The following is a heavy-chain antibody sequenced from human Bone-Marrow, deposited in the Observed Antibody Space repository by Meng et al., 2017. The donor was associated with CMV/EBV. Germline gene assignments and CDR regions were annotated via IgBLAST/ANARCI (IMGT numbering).Heavy chain of an antibody. CDR1: GFTFDDYA. Sequence: SLKISCAASGFTFDDYAMHWVRQAPGKGLEWVSGISWNSGSVGYADSVKGRFTISRDNAKNSLYLQMNSLRAEDTAVYYRARDPTGSFDYWGQGTLVTVSS. CDR3: ARDPTGSFDY. V-gene: IGHV3-9*01. D-gene: IGHD1-1*01. J-gene: IGHJ4*02. CDR2: ISWNSGSV.